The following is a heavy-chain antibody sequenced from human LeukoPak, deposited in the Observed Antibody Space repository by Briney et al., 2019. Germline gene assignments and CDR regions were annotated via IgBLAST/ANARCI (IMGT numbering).Heavy chain of an antibody. CDR1: GYTFTSYD. CDR2: MNPNSGNT. V-gene: IGHV1-8*01. Sequence: GASVKVSCKASGYTFTSYDINWVRQATGQGLEWMGWMNPNSGNTGYAQKFQGRVTVTRNTSISTAYMELSSLRSEDTAVYYCASATRAQDAFDIWGQGTMVTVSS. CDR3: ASATRAQDAFDI. J-gene: IGHJ3*02.